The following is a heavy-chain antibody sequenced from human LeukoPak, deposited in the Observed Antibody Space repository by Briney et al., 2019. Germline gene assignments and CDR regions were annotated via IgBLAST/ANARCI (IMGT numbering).Heavy chain of an antibody. J-gene: IGHJ5*02. V-gene: IGHV1-69*04. Sequence: ASVKVSCKASGGTFSSYAISCVRQAPGQGLEWMGRIIPIFGIANYAQKFQGRVTITADKSTSTAYMELSSLRSEDTAVYYCASTKDTAMVTEAPLNWFDPWGQGTLVTVSS. CDR3: ASTKDTAMVTEAPLNWFDP. CDR2: IIPIFGIA. CDR1: GGTFSSYA. D-gene: IGHD5-18*01.